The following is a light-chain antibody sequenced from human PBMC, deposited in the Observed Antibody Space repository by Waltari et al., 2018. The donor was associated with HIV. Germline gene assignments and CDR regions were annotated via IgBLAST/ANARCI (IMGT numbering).Light chain of an antibody. CDR1: NLASKD. CDR3: QAWDSDTGV. Sequence: ACGGDNLASKDVHWYQQKPGRPPVLVIYDNNKRPSGIPGRFSGFNSGITATLTISGAQGDDEADYYCQAWDSDTGVFGSGTKVTGL. J-gene: IGLJ1*01. CDR2: DNN. V-gene: IGLV3-9*01.